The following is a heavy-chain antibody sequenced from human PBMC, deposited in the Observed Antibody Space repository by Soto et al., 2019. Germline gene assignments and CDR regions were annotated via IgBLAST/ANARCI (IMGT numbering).Heavy chain of an antibody. CDR3: ARGEGAITIFGVVMGGDYFDY. J-gene: IGHJ4*02. CDR1: GYTFTSYY. Sequence: ASVKVSCKASGYTFTSYYMHWVRQAPGQGLEWMGIINPSGGSTSYAQKFQGRVTMTRDTSTSTVYMELSSLRSEDTAVYYCARGEGAITIFGVVMGGDYFDYWGQGTLVTVSS. CDR2: INPSGGST. D-gene: IGHD3-3*01. V-gene: IGHV1-46*01.